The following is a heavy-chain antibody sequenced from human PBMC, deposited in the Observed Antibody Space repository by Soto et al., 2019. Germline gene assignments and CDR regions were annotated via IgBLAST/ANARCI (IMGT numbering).Heavy chain of an antibody. J-gene: IGHJ4*02. D-gene: IGHD5-12*01. V-gene: IGHV4-39*01. CDR1: GGSITDNAYY. Sequence: QVQLQESGPGLVKSSETLSLTCNVSGGSITDNAYYWGWIRQPPGKGLEWIANIYFSGFTYYNPSLKSRVTLSVDTSGNQFSLNLRSVTAADTAVYYCARRWLQPYFDYCGQGTLATVSS. CDR2: IYFSGFT. CDR3: ARRWLQPYFDY.